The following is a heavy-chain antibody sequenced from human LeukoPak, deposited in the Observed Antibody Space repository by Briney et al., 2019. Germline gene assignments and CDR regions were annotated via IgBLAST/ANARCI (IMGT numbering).Heavy chain of an antibody. Sequence: GGSLRLSCAASGFTFSSYSMNWVRQAPGKGLEWVSSISSSSSYIYYADSVKGRFTISRDNAKNSLYLQMNSLRAEDTAVYYCARDTYPDYYFDYWGQGTLVTVSS. CDR3: ARDTYPDYYFDY. D-gene: IGHD2-21*01. V-gene: IGHV3-21*01. J-gene: IGHJ4*02. CDR2: ISSSSSYI. CDR1: GFTFSSYS.